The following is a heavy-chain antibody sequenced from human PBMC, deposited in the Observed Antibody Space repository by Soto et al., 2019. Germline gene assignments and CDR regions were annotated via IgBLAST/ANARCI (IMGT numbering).Heavy chain of an antibody. CDR1: GGTFSSYA. CDR2: IIPIFGTA. CDR3: AREYSYGYRDPDYGMDV. Sequence: SVKVSCKASGGTFSSYAISWVRQAPGQGLEWMGGIIPIFGTANYAQKFQGRVTITADESTSTAYMELSSLRSEDTAVYYCAREYSYGYRDPDYGMDVWGQGTTVTVSS. V-gene: IGHV1-69*13. D-gene: IGHD5-18*01. J-gene: IGHJ6*02.